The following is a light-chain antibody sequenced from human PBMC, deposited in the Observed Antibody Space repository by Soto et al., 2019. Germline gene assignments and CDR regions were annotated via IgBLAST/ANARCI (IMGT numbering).Light chain of an antibody. V-gene: IGKV3-15*01. CDR1: QSVSNN. J-gene: IGKJ4*01. CDR2: GAS. Sequence: EIVMTQSPATLSVSPGERATLSCRASQSVSNNLAWYQQKPGQAPRLLIYGASTRATGIPARFSGSGSGTEFTRHVSSLQSEDFAVYYCQQYNTWSPLTFGGGTKVETK. CDR3: QQYNTWSPLT.